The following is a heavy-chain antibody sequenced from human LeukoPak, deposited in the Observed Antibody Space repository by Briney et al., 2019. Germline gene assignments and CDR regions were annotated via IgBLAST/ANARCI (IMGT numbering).Heavy chain of an antibody. CDR1: VFTFSSYS. D-gene: IGHD5-18*01. Sequence: GGSLRLSCAASVFTFSSYSMNWVRQAPGKGLEWVSSISSGSKYIYNADSVKGRFTISRDNAKNSLYLQMNSLRAQDTAVYYCARALSYSYGSMDFWGQGTLVIVSS. V-gene: IGHV3-21*01. CDR2: ISSGSKYI. J-gene: IGHJ4*02. CDR3: ARALSYSYGSMDF.